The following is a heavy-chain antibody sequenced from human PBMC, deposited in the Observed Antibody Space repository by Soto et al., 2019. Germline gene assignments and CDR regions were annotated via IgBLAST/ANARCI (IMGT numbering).Heavy chain of an antibody. V-gene: IGHV3-7*01. D-gene: IGHD1-26*01. J-gene: IGHJ6*02. Sequence: PGGSLRLSCAASGFTFSSYWMSWVRQAPGKGLEWVANIKQDGSEKYYVDSVKGRFTISRDNAKNSLYLQMNSLRAEDTAVYYCARTVAVGATWYYYYGMDVWGQGTTVTVSS. CDR3: ARTVAVGATWYYYYGMDV. CDR1: GFTFSSYW. CDR2: IKQDGSEK.